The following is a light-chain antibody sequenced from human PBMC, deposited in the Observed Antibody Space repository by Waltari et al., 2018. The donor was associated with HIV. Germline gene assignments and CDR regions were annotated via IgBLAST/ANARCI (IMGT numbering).Light chain of an antibody. CDR1: STDVGSYTL. V-gene: IGLV2-23*02. CDR2: EVS. CDR3: GSYAGSNAYV. Sequence: QSALTQPASVSGSPGQSITISCTGTSTDVGSYTLVSWYQQDPGKAPKVMIYEVSKRPSGVSNRFSGSKSGNTASLTISGLQAEDEADYYCGSYAGSNAYVFGIGTKVTVL. J-gene: IGLJ1*01.